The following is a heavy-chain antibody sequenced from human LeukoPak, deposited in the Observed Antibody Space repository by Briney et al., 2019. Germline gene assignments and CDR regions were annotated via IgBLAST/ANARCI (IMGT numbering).Heavy chain of an antibody. J-gene: IGHJ3*02. D-gene: IGHD3-3*01. Sequence: GGSLRLSCAASGFTFSDYYMSWIRQAPGKGLEWVSYISSSGSTIYYADSVKGRFTISRDNAKNSLYLQMNSLRAEDTAVYYCARAPTYYDFWSGHERRGGAFDIWGQGTMVTVSS. CDR3: ARAPTYYDFWSGHERRGGAFDI. CDR1: GFTFSDYY. CDR2: ISSSGSTI. V-gene: IGHV3-11*01.